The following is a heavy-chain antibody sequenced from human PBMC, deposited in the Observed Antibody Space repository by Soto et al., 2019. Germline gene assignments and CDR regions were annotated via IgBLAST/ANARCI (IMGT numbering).Heavy chain of an antibody. CDR2: ISSSSSTI. J-gene: IGHJ5*02. D-gene: IGHD5-12*01. CDR1: GFTVSSYS. Sequence: EVQLVESGGGLIQHGGSLRLSCAASGFTVSSYSMNWVRHAPGKGLERVSYISSSSSTIYYADSVKGRFTISRDNAKNSLYLQMNSLRAEDTAVYYCARERGYSGYDSGWFDPWGQGTLVTVSS. CDR3: ARERGYSGYDSGWFDP. V-gene: IGHV3-48*01.